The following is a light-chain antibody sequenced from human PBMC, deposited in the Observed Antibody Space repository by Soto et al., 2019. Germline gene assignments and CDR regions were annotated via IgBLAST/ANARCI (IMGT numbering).Light chain of an antibody. Sequence: DIQLTQSPSSLSTSVGDRVTITCRASQTIHNYLNWYQQTPGKAPKLLIYAASNLRGGGPSRFSGGGSGTDFTLTISSLQPEAFATYYCQESFSPLYTFGQGTMLDI. CDR1: QTIHNY. CDR2: AAS. CDR3: QESFSPLYT. V-gene: IGKV1-39*01. J-gene: IGKJ2*01.